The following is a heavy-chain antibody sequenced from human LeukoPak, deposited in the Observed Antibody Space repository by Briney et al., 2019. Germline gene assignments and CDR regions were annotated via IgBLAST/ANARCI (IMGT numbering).Heavy chain of an antibody. D-gene: IGHD5-18*01. CDR3: SRRARYTAILPFYYLDY. V-gene: IGHV4-4*09. Sequence: SETLSLTCTVSGGSISSYYWSWIRQPPGKGLEWIGYIYTRGSTNYNPSLKSRVTISVDTSKNQFSLKLSSVTAADTAVYYCSRRARYTAILPFYYLDYWGQGTLVTVSS. CDR1: GGSISSYY. J-gene: IGHJ4*02. CDR2: IYTRGST.